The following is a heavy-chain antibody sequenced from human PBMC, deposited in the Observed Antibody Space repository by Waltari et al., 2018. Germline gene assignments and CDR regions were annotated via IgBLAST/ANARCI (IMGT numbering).Heavy chain of an antibody. J-gene: IGHJ6*03. CDR3: ARRAGGTHYYYYYMDV. V-gene: IGHV5-51*01. D-gene: IGHD3-10*01. CDR2: IYPGDSDT. Sequence: EVQLVQSGAEVKKPGESLKISCKGSGYSFTSYWIGWVRQMPGKGLEWMGIIYPGDSDTRTSPSFQGQVTISAAKSSSTAYLQWSSLKASDTAMYYCARRAGGTHYYYYYMDVWGKGTTVTISS. CDR1: GYSFTSYW.